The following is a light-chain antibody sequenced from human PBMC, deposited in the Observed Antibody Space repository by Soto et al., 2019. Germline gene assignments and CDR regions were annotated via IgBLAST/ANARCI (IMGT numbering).Light chain of an antibody. Sequence: DIQMTQSPSTLSASVGDTVTITCRASQRISGWLAWHQQKPGKAPKLLIYDASSLQSGVPSRFSGSGSGTEFTLTISSLQPEDVAAYYCQKYNSAPLTFGGGTKVDIK. CDR1: QRISGW. CDR2: DAS. J-gene: IGKJ4*01. CDR3: QKYNSAPLT. V-gene: IGKV1-5*01.